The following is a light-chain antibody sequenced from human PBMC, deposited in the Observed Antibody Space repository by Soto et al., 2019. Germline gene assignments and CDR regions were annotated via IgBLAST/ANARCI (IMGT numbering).Light chain of an antibody. CDR3: LQPSSSTHR. Sequence: QCRRTMNASVGDRVTITCRASQGISNYLAWFQQKPGKVPKRLIYAASSLQSGVPSRFSGSGSGTEFTLTISSLQPEDFPTHYCLQPSSSTHRFSPGTKVDI. J-gene: IGKJ1*01. V-gene: IGKV1-17*03. CDR2: AAS. CDR1: QGISNY.